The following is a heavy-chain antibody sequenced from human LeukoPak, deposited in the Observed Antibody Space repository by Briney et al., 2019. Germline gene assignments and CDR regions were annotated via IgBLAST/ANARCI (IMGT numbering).Heavy chain of an antibody. V-gene: IGHV5-51*01. Sequence: GDSLKISCKGSGYSFTSYWIGWVRQMPGKGLEWMGIIYPGDSDTRYSPSFQGQVTISADKSISTAYLQWSSLKASDTAMYYCASPTTVTTIAFDIWGQGTMVTVSS. J-gene: IGHJ3*02. CDR2: IYPGDSDT. CDR1: GYSFTSYW. D-gene: IGHD4-17*01. CDR3: ASPTTVTTIAFDI.